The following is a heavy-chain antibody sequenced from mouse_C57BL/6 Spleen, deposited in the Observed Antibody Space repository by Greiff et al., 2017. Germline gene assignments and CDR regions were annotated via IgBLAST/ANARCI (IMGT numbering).Heavy chain of an antibody. CDR1: GYTFTDYY. Sequence: EVKLQQSGPELVKPGASVKISCKASGYTFTDYYMNWVKQSHGKSLEWIGDIYPGGGYTNYNEKFKGKATLTADKSSSTAYMQFSSLTSEDSAIYYCARGDGYYVRYFDYWGQGTTLTVSS. V-gene: IGHV1-26*01. D-gene: IGHD2-3*01. CDR3: ARGDGYYVRYFDY. CDR2: IYPGGGYT. J-gene: IGHJ2*01.